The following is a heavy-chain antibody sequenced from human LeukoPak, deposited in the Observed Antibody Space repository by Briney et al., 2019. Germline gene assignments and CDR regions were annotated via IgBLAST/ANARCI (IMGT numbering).Heavy chain of an antibody. D-gene: IGHD3-10*01. V-gene: IGHV4-59*01. CDR1: GGSISSYY. CDR2: IYYSGST. Sequence: SETLSFTCTVSGGSISSYYWSWIRQPPGKGLEWIGDIYYSGSTNYNPSLKSRVTISVDTSKNQFSLKLSSVTAADTAVYYCARAITELGFTYYYYYYMDVWGKGTAVTISS. CDR3: ARAITELGFTYYYYYYMDV. J-gene: IGHJ6*03.